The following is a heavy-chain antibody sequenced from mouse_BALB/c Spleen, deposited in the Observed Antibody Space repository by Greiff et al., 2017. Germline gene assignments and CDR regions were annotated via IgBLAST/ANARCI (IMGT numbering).Heavy chain of an antibody. CDR1: GFTFSNYW. V-gene: IGHV6-6*02. CDR2: IRLKSNNYAT. D-gene: IGHD1-2*01. Sequence: DVMLVESGGGLVQPGGSMKLSCVASGFTFSNYWMNWVRQSPEKGLEWVAEIRLKSNNYATHYAESVKGRFTISRDDSKSSVYLQMNNLRAEDTGIYYCTRRLRPYFDVWGAGTTVTVSS. CDR3: TRRLRPYFDV. J-gene: IGHJ1*01.